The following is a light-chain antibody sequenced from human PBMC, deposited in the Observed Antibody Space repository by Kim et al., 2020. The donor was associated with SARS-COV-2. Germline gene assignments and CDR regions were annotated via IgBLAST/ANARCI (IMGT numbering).Light chain of an antibody. Sequence: SPTATLTCTGNSNNVGNQGAAWLQQHQGHPPKLLSYRNNNRPSGISERLSASRSGDTASLTITGLQPEDEADYYCSAWDRSLSSWVFGGGTQLTVL. CDR1: SNNVGNQG. J-gene: IGLJ3*02. V-gene: IGLV10-54*01. CDR2: RNN. CDR3: SAWDRSLSSWV.